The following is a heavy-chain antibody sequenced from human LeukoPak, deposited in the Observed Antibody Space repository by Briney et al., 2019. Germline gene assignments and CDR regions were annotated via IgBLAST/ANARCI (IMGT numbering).Heavy chain of an antibody. J-gene: IGHJ4*02. D-gene: IGHD6-19*01. CDR1: GGTFSSYA. Sequence: ALVKVSCKASGGTFSSYAISWVRQAPGQGLEWMGGIIPIFGTANYAQKFQGRVTITADESTSTAYMELSSLRSEDTAVYYCARDLYSSGWLFDYWGQGTLVTVSS. CDR3: ARDLYSSGWLFDY. V-gene: IGHV1-69*13. CDR2: IIPIFGTA.